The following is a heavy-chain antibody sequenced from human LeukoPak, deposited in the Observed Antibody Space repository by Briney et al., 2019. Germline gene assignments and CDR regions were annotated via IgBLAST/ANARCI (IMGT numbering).Heavy chain of an antibody. CDR1: GGTFSSYA. CDR2: ISAYNGNT. D-gene: IGHD4-17*01. V-gene: IGHV1-18*01. J-gene: IGHJ4*02. Sequence: ASVKVSCKASGGTFSSYAISWVRQAPGQGLEWMEWISAYNGNTNYAQKLQGRVTMTTDTSTSTAYMELRSLRSDDTAVYYCARGITTVTTSDYWGQGTLVTVSS. CDR3: ARGITTVTTSDY.